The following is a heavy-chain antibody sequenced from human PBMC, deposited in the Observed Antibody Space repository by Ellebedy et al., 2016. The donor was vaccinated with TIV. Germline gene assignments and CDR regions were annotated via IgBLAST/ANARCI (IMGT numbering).Heavy chain of an antibody. J-gene: IGHJ4*02. Sequence: MPGGSLRLSCTVSGGSISSSSYYWGWIRQPPGKGLEWIGSIYYSGSTYYNPSLKSRVTISVDTSKNQFSRKLSAVTAADTAVDYCARQGYRGYSYGATYTPVDYWGQGTLVTVSS. CDR2: IYYSGST. V-gene: IGHV4-39*01. CDR3: ARQGYRGYSYGATYTPVDY. CDR1: GGSISSSSYY. D-gene: IGHD5-18*01.